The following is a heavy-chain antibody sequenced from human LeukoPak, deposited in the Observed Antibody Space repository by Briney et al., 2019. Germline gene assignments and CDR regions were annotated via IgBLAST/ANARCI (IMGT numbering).Heavy chain of an antibody. CDR2: IYTSGST. J-gene: IGHJ6*03. CDR1: GGSISSYY. D-gene: IGHD6-13*01. Sequence: PSETLSLTCTVSGGSISSYYWSWIRQPPGKGLEWIGYIYTSGSTNYNPSLKSRVTISVDTSKNQFSLKLSSVTAAVTAVYYCARHAVAAAGFYYYYYMDVWGKGTTVTVSS. V-gene: IGHV4-4*09. CDR3: ARHAVAAAGFYYYYYMDV.